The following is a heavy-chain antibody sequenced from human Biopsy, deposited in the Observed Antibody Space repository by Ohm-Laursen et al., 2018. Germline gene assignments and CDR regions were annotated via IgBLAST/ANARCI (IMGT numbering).Heavy chain of an antibody. CDR2: IYSSGST. J-gene: IGHJ5*02. CDR1: GGSISNYY. Sequence: GTLSLTCPVSGGSISNYYWSWIRQPAGKGLEWIGRIYSSGSTNYNPSLKSRVTMSVDTSKNQFSLILSSMTAADTAVYYCAREPRIAAVAYFGPWGQGTLVTVSS. CDR3: AREPRIAAVAYFGP. D-gene: IGHD6-13*01. V-gene: IGHV4-4*07.